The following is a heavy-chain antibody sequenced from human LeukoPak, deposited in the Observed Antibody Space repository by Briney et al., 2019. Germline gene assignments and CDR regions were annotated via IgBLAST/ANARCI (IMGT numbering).Heavy chain of an antibody. CDR1: GFTLSSYS. D-gene: IGHD4-17*01. CDR2: ISRSSSYT. Sequence: GGSLRLSCAASGFTLSSYSMNWVRQAPGKGLEWVSSISRSSSYTYYADSVKGRFTISRDNAKKSLYLQMNSLRAEDTAVYYCARGGSTVTNSVGYWGQGTLVTVSS. V-gene: IGHV3-21*01. J-gene: IGHJ4*02. CDR3: ARGGSTVTNSVGY.